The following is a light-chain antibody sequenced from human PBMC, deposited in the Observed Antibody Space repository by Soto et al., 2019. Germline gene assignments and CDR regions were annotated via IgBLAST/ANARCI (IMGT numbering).Light chain of an antibody. J-gene: IGKJ3*01. CDR3: QQYNDWHQFT. Sequence: EIVMTQSPATLSVSPGDRATLSCRASQSVAGNLAWYQQIPGRAPRLLIYGTSTRATGIPARFSGSGSGTVFTLTITRLQSEDFAVYYCQQYNDWHQFTVGPGTTVDIK. CDR1: QSVAGN. CDR2: GTS. V-gene: IGKV3-15*01.